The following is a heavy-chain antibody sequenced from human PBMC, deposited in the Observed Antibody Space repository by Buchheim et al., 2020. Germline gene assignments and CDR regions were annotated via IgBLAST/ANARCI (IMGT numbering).Heavy chain of an antibody. J-gene: IGHJ6*02. CDR1: GFTFSSYG. D-gene: IGHD3-10*01. V-gene: IGHV3-30*18. CDR2: ISYDGSNK. CDR3: AKDLQALLWFGEGVGYYYYYGMDV. Sequence: QVQLVESGGGVVQPGRSLRLSCAASGFTFSSYGMHWVRQAPGKGLEWVAVISYDGSNKYYADSVNGRFTISRDNSKNTLSLQMNSLRAEDTAVYYCAKDLQALLWFGEGVGYYYYYGMDVWGQGTT.